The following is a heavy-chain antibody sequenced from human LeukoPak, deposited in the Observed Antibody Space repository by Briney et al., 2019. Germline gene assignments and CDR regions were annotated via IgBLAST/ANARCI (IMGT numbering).Heavy chain of an antibody. CDR1: GFTFGRYV. CDR2: ISSSGDST. Sequence: PGGSLRLSCAAPGFTFGRYVMSWVRLAPGKGLEWVSAISSSGDSTYYTDSVKGRFTISRDNSKNTVFLHMNSLRAEDTAIYYCAQEVYHSSTSCRFDYWGQGTPVTVSS. J-gene: IGHJ4*02. V-gene: IGHV3-23*01. D-gene: IGHD2-2*01. CDR3: AQEVYHSSTSCRFDY.